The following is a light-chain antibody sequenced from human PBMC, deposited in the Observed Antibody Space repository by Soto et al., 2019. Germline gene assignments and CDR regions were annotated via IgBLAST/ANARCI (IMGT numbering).Light chain of an antibody. V-gene: IGKV3-11*01. CDR2: GAS. Sequence: EIVLTQSPATLSLSPGERATLSCRASQSLSKSLVWYQQKPGQAPRLLIDGASNRATGIPARFSGSGSGTDFTLTIRSIETEDFAVYFCQQRSSWPLTFGGGTKVDIK. CDR1: QSLSKS. CDR3: QQRSSWPLT. J-gene: IGKJ4*02.